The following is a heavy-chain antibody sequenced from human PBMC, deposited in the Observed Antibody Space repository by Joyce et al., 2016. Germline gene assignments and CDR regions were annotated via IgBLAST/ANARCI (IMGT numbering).Heavy chain of an antibody. J-gene: IGHJ3*02. D-gene: IGHD4-17*01. CDR1: GFTFSSYS. Sequence: EVQLVESGGGLVQPGGSLRLSCAASGFTFSSYSMNWVRQAAGKGLECVSYISSSSSTIYYADSVKGRFTISRDNAKNSLYLQMNSLRAEDTAVYYCAKADYGDKIDAFDIWGQGTMVTVSS. V-gene: IGHV3-48*01. CDR3: AKADYGDKIDAFDI. CDR2: ISSSSSTI.